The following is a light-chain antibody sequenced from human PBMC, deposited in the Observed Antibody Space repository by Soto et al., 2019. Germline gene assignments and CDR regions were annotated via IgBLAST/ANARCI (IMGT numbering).Light chain of an antibody. CDR1: QSVSNN. CDR2: GAS. J-gene: IGKJ4*01. V-gene: IGKV3-15*01. CDR3: QQYYDLPLT. Sequence: EIVMTQSPATLSVSPGEGATLSCRASQSVSNNLAWYQQKPGQAPRLLIFGASTRATGIPATFRGSGSGTEFTLTNTSLQPEDFGVYHCQQYYDLPLTFGGGTKVEIK.